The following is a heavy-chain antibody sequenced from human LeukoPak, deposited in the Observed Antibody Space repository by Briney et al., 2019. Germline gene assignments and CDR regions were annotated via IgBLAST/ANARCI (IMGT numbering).Heavy chain of an antibody. CDR2: IWYDGSNK. D-gene: IGHD2-21*02. CDR3: ARDQRVTYFDY. V-gene: IGHV3-33*01. Sequence: PGRSLRLSCAASGFTFSSYGMHWVRQAPGKGLEWVAVIWYDGSNKYYADSVKGRFTISRDNSKNTLYLQMNSLRAEDTAVYYCARDQRVTYFDYWGQGTLVTVSS. CDR1: GFTFSSYG. J-gene: IGHJ4*02.